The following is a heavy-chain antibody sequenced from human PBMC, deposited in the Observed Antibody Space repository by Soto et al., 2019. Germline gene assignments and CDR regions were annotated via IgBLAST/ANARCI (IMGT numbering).Heavy chain of an antibody. Sequence: ASVKVSCKASGYTFTSYGISWVRQAPGQGLEWMGWISAYNGNTNYAQKLQGRVTMTTDTSTSTAYMELRSLRSDDTAVYYCARDIVVVVAATLFNWFDPWGQGTLVTVS. D-gene: IGHD2-15*01. V-gene: IGHV1-18*01. CDR2: ISAYNGNT. J-gene: IGHJ5*02. CDR1: GYTFTSYG. CDR3: ARDIVVVVAATLFNWFDP.